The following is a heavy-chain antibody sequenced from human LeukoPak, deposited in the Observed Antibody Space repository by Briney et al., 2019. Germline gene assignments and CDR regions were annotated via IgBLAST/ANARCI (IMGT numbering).Heavy chain of an antibody. J-gene: IGHJ4*02. CDR2: ISGSGGST. D-gene: IGHD3-22*01. CDR1: GFTFSSYA. CDR3: ARDRSNYYDSRLDY. Sequence: GGSLRLSCAASGFTFSSYAMSWVRQAPGKGLEWISGISGSGGSTYYADSVKGRFTISRDNAKNSLYLQMNSLRAEDTAVYYCARDRSNYYDSRLDYWGQGTLVTVSS. V-gene: IGHV3-23*01.